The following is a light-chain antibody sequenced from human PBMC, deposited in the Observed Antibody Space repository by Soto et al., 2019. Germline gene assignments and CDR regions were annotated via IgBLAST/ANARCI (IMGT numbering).Light chain of an antibody. J-gene: IGKJ4*01. CDR3: QQRSNWPPALT. CDR1: QSVNSS. CDR2: DAS. Sequence: EIVLTQSPATLSLSPGERATLSCRASQSVNSSLAWYQQKPGQAPRLLINDASNRATGIPARFSGSGSGTDFTLTISSLEREDFAVYYCQQRSNWPPALTFGGGTKVEIK. V-gene: IGKV3-11*01.